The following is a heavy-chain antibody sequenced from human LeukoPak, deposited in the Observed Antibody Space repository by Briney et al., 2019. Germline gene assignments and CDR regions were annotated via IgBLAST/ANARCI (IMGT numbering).Heavy chain of an antibody. V-gene: IGHV3-30-3*01. D-gene: IGHD3-10*01. CDR1: GFTFSSYA. CDR2: ISYDGSNK. J-gene: IGHJ4*02. Sequence: GGSLRLSCAASGFTFSSYAMHWVRQAPGKGLEWVAVISYDGSNKYYADSVKGRFTISRDNSKNTLYLQMNSLRAEDTAVYYCARDNTYYYGSGSPLDYWGQGTLVTVSS. CDR3: ARDNTYYYGSGSPLDY.